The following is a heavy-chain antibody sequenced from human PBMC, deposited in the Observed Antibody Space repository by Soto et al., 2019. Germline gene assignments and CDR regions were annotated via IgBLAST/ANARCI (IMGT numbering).Heavy chain of an antibody. CDR3: ASISDILTGYFEYYFDY. Sequence: SETLSLTCTVSGGSISSYYWSWIRQPPGKGLEWIGYIYYSGSTNYNPSLKSRVTISVDTSKNQFSLKLSSVTAADTAVYYCASISDILTGYFEYYFDYWGQGTLVTVSS. D-gene: IGHD3-9*01. CDR1: GGSISSYY. J-gene: IGHJ4*02. V-gene: IGHV4-59*08. CDR2: IYYSGST.